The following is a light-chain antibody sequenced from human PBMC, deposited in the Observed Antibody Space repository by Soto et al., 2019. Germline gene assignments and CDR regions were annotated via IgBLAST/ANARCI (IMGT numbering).Light chain of an antibody. Sequence: QSALTQPASVSGSPGQSITISCTGPSSDVGAYNYVSWYQQHPGKAPKLIIYEVSNRPSGVSSRFSGSKSGNTASLTISGLQAEDEADYYCSSYASSSTLFGGGTKLTVL. CDR2: EVS. V-gene: IGLV2-14*01. CDR1: SSDVGAYNY. J-gene: IGLJ2*01. CDR3: SSYASSSTL.